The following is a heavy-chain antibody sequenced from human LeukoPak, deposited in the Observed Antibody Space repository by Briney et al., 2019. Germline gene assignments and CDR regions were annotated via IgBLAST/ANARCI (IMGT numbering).Heavy chain of an antibody. D-gene: IGHD7-27*01. Sequence: PGGSLRLSCAASGFTLSSYGMHWVRQAPGKGLEWVAVIWYDGSNKYYADSVKGRFTISRDNSKNTLYLQMNSLRAEDTAVYYCARSETGGPLYYYYGMDVWGQGTTVTVSS. V-gene: IGHV3-33*01. CDR3: ARSETGGPLYYYYGMDV. J-gene: IGHJ6*02. CDR1: GFTLSSYG. CDR2: IWYDGSNK.